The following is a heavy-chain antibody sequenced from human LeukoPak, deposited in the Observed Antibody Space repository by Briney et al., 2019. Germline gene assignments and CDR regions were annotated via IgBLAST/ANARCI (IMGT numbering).Heavy chain of an antibody. CDR2: IGYDGSNK. J-gene: IGHJ6*03. CDR3: AKRGGTTVTTSNFHMDV. CDR1: GFTFSSYV. Sequence: GGSLSLSCAASGFTFSSYVMHWVRQAPGKGLEWVAFIGYDGSNKYTADSARGRFTLSRDNSKDTLYLQMKSLRAEDTAVYYCAKRGGTTVTTSNFHMDVWGKGTTVTVSS. D-gene: IGHD4-17*01. V-gene: IGHV3-30*02.